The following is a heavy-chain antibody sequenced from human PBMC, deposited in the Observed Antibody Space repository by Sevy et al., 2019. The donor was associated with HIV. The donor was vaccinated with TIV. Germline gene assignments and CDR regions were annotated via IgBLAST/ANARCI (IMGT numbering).Heavy chain of an antibody. J-gene: IGHJ4*02. CDR3: ARTATRPINYFDY. Sequence: SETLSLTCTVSGGSIRNYYWSWIRQPPGKGLEWIGYIYYSGSTNYNPSPKSRVTISVDTSKNQLPLNLTSVTAPDTAVYYCARTATRPINYFDYWGQGTLVTVSS. D-gene: IGHD2-15*01. V-gene: IGHV4-59*12. CDR1: GGSIRNYY. CDR2: IYYSGST.